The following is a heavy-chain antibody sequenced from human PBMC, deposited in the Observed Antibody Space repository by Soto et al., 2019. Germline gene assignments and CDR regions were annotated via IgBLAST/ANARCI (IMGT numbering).Heavy chain of an antibody. J-gene: IGHJ4*02. V-gene: IGHV3-64*01. D-gene: IGHD3-22*01. CDR2: ISSNGRGT. CDR1: GFTFSRYA. CDR3: ARSPGYYHDTSGYSDY. Sequence: EVQLVESGGGLVQPGGSLRLSCAASGFTFSRYAMHWVRQAPEKGLEYVSAISSNGRGTYYANSVKGRFTISRDNSKNTLYLQMGSLRAEDMAVYYCARSPGYYHDTSGYSDYWGQGTLVTVSS.